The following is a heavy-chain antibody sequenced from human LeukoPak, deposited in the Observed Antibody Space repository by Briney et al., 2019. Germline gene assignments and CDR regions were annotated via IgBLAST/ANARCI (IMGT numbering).Heavy chain of an antibody. V-gene: IGHV1-18*01. CDR2: ISAYNGNT. CDR1: GYTFTSYG. CDR3: ARVAWPDYYGSGSYSSCYY. D-gene: IGHD3-10*01. J-gene: IGHJ4*02. Sequence: ASVKVSCKASGYTFTSYGISWVRQAPGQGLEWMGWISAYNGNTNYAQKLQGRVTMTTDTSTSTAYMELRSLRSDDTAVYYCARVAWPDYYGSGSYSSCYYWGQGTLVTVSS.